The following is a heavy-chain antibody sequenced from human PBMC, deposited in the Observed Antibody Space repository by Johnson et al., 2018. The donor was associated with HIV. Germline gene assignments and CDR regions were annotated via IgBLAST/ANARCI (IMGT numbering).Heavy chain of an antibody. CDR3: AKGEAQEGWIQLGSYAFDF. D-gene: IGHD5-12*01. J-gene: IGHJ3*01. Sequence: MQLVESGGGVVQPGRSLRLSCAASGFTFSSYAMHWVRQAPGKGLEWVAVISYDGSNKYYADSVKGRFTISRDSSKNTLYLQMNSMRAEDTAVYYCAKGEAQEGWIQLGSYAFDFWGRGTMVTVSS. V-gene: IGHV3-30-3*01. CDR1: GFTFSSYA. CDR2: ISYDGSNK.